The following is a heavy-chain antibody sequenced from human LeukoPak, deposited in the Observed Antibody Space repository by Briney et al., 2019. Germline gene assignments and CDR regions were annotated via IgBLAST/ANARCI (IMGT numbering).Heavy chain of an antibody. CDR2: INWNGGST. J-gene: IGHJ4*02. CDR3: ARDEGYISPTHFDY. D-gene: IGHD6-13*01. CDR1: GFTFDDYG. Sequence: GGSLRLSCAASGFTFDDYGMSWVRQAPGKGLEWVSGINWNGGSTGYVDSVKGRFTISRDNAKNSLYLQMNSLRAEDTAVYYCARDEGYISPTHFDYWGQGTLVTVSS. V-gene: IGHV3-20*04.